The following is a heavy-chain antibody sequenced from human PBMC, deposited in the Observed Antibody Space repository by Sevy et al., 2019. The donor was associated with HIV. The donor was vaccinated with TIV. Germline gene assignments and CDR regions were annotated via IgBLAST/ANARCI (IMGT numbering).Heavy chain of an antibody. J-gene: IGHJ4*02. D-gene: IGHD1-26*01. CDR3: ARVRRYYVPFDY. CDR1: GYTFTGYY. CDR2: INPNSGGT. Sequence: ASVKVSCKASGYTFTGYYMHWVRQAPGQGLEWMGWINPNSGGTNYEQKFQGRVTMTRDTSISTAYMELGRLRSDDTAVYYCARVRRYYVPFDYWGQGTLVTVSS. V-gene: IGHV1-2*02.